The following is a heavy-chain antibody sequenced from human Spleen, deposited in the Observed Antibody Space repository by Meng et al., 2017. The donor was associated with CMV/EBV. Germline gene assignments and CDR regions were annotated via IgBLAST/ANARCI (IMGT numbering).Heavy chain of an antibody. CDR3: ARNLGEIVSGAIGSGDWFDS. V-gene: IGHV3-30*19. D-gene: IGHD2-2*01. J-gene: IGHJ5*01. CDR1: GFTFCSYG. Sequence: QVQLVESGGGLVQPXRSLRLSCAASGFTFCSYGIHWVRRAPGKGLEWVALISNDGSNKYYADSVKGRFTMSRDNSKNTLCLQMNSLRAEDTAVYYCARNLGEIVSGAIGSGDWFDSWGQGTLVTVSS. CDR2: ISNDGSNK.